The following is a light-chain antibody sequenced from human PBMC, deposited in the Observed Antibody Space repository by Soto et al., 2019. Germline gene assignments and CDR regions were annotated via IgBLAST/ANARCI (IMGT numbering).Light chain of an antibody. CDR2: DVS. Sequence: QSALTQPRSVSGSPGQPVTISCTGTSSDVGRYNYVSWYQHHPGKAPKLMIYDVSTRPSGVPDRFSGSKSGTTASLTISRLQAEDEADYYCCSYAGTPYVFGTGTKVTVL. CDR1: SSDVGRYNY. CDR3: CSYAGTPYV. J-gene: IGLJ1*01. V-gene: IGLV2-11*01.